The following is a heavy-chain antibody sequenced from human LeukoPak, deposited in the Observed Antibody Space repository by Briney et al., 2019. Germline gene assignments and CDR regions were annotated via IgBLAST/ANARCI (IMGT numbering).Heavy chain of an antibody. D-gene: IGHD6-13*01. CDR3: ARYTSTWPRNYFDY. CDR1: GFSLTTRGEG. V-gene: IGHV2-5*02. Sequence: SGPTLAKPTQTLTLMCTFSGFSLTTRGEGVGWIRQLPGKALEWLALIYWDDDKRYSPSLKSRLTITKDTSRDQVVLKMTYMDPVDTATYYCARYTSTWPRNYFDYWGQGTLVTVSS. CDR2: IYWDDDK. J-gene: IGHJ4*02.